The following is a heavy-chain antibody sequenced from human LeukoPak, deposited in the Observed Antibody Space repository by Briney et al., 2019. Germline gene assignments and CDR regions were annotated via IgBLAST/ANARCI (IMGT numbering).Heavy chain of an antibody. V-gene: IGHV4-59*01. CDR3: ARVSINWGIPGYFDY. J-gene: IGHJ4*02. Sequence: PSETLSLTCTVSGGSISSYYWSWIRQPPGKGLEWIGYIYYSGSTNYNPSLKSRVTISVDTSKNQFSLKLSSVTAADTAVYYCARVSINWGIPGYFDYWGQGTLVTVSS. CDR1: GGSISSYY. D-gene: IGHD7-27*01. CDR2: IYYSGST.